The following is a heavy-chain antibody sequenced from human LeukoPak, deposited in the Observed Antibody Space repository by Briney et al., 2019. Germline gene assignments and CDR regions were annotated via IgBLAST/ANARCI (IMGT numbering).Heavy chain of an antibody. Sequence: GGSLRLSCAASGFSATTNYMTWVRQAPGKGLDWVSVIFSGTTTYYADSVKGRFAISRDNSKNTVYLQMNSLRGEDTAVYYCARLGKGLDGGVQNAFDIWGQGTMVIVSS. J-gene: IGHJ3*02. D-gene: IGHD3-16*01. CDR1: GFSATTNY. CDR3: ARLGKGLDGGVQNAFDI. V-gene: IGHV3-53*01. CDR2: IFSGTTT.